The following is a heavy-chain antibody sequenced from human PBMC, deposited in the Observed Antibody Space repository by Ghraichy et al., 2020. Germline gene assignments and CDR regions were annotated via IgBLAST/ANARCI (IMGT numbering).Heavy chain of an antibody. Sequence: ASVKVSCKASGYTFTSYGISWVRQAPGQGLEWMGWISAYNGNTNYAQKLQGRVTMTTDTSTSTAYMELRSLRSDDTAVYYCARGGSYYDFWSGYYPSPYFDYWGQGTLVTVSS. CDR1: GYTFTSYG. CDR2: ISAYNGNT. J-gene: IGHJ4*02. D-gene: IGHD3-3*01. CDR3: ARGGSYYDFWSGYYPSPYFDY. V-gene: IGHV1-18*01.